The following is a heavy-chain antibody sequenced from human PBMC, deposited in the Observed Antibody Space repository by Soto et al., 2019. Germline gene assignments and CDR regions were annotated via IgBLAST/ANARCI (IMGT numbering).Heavy chain of an antibody. V-gene: IGHV3-33*03. CDR3: ASSIS. J-gene: IGHJ5*02. Sequence: GSLRLSCEASGXIFSSYGMHWVRQAPGKGLEWVAVIVYDGSNKNYADSVKGRFTITRDNSKHTMYLQMNSLRAEDTAVYYFASSISWGQGTLAPVSS. CDR2: IVYDGSNK. CDR1: GXIFSSYG.